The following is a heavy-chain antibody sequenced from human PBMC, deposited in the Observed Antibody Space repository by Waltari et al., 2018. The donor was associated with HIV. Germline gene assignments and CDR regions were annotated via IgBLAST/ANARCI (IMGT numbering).Heavy chain of an antibody. CDR1: GYTFTGYY. CDR3: ARDLVGVGATTDLGY. V-gene: IGHV1-2*02. J-gene: IGHJ4*02. CDR2: INPNSGGT. Sequence: QVQLVQSGAEVKKPGASVKVSCKASGYTFTGYYMHWVRQAPGQGLEWMGWINPNSGGTNYAQKFQGRVTMTRDTSISTAYMELSRLRSDDTAVYYCARDLVGVGATTDLGYWGQGTLVTVSS. D-gene: IGHD1-26*01.